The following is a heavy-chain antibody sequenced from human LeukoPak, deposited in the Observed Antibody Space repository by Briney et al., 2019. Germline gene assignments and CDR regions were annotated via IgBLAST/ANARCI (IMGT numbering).Heavy chain of an antibody. V-gene: IGHV4-34*01. CDR1: GGSFSGYY. D-gene: IGHD3-9*01. Sequence: SETLSLTCAVYGGSFSGYYWSWIRQPPGKGLEWIGEINHSGSTNYNPSLKSRVTISVDTSKNQFPLKLSSVTAADTAVYYCARDGILTGYFDYWGQGTLVTVSS. CDR3: ARDGILTGYFDY. CDR2: INHSGST. J-gene: IGHJ4*02.